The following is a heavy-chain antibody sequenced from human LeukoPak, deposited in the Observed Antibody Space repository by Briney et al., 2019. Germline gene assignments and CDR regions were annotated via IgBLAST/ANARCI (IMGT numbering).Heavy chain of an antibody. CDR2: IDPDCGGT. J-gene: IGHJ3*02. Sequence: GASVKVSCKASGYTFINYYMHWVRQAPGQGLEWMGRIDPDCGGTSYAQNFQGRVTMTTDTSISTAYMELSRLRSDDTAVYYCAREYYDRSGRKHAFDIWGQGTMVTVSS. D-gene: IGHD3-22*01. CDR1: GYTFINYY. CDR3: AREYYDRSGRKHAFDI. V-gene: IGHV1-2*02.